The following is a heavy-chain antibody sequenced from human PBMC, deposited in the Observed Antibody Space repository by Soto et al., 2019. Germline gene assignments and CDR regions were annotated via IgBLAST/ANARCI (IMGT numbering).Heavy chain of an antibody. CDR1: GYTFTSYG. Sequence: QVQLVQSGAEVKKPGASVKVSCKASGYTFTSYGISWVRQAPVQGLEWLGWISAYNGNTNYAQKLQGRVTMTTDTYTRTAYMELRSLRSDDKAVYYCARDLYSSSWYYWFDPWGQGTLVTVSS. J-gene: IGHJ5*02. V-gene: IGHV1-18*01. CDR2: ISAYNGNT. CDR3: ARDLYSSSWYYWFDP. D-gene: IGHD6-13*01.